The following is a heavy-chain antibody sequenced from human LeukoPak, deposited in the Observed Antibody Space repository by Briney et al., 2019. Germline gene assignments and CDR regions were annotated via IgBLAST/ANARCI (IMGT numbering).Heavy chain of an antibody. Sequence: GGSLRLSCAASGFTFNTHGMHWVRQAPGKGLEWVAFIRYDGSNECYADSVKGRFTISRDNSKNTLYLQMNSLRPEDTAVYYCAKDRCSNGIGCFYYYMDVWGKGTTVTISS. CDR2: IRYDGSNE. V-gene: IGHV3-30*02. CDR1: GFTFNTHG. J-gene: IGHJ6*03. D-gene: IGHD2-8*01. CDR3: AKDRCSNGIGCFYYYMDV.